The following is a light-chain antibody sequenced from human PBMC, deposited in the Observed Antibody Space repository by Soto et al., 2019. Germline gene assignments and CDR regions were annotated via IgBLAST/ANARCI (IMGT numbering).Light chain of an antibody. V-gene: IGKV1-5*01. CDR1: QSISNW. CDR2: DVS. Sequence: IQMTQSPSTVSASVGDRVTITCRASQSISNWLAWYQQKPGKAPTLLIYDVSRLESGVPSRFSGSGSGTDFTLTISRLEPEDFAVYHCQQYGISGTFGQGTKVDI. J-gene: IGKJ1*01. CDR3: QQYGISGT.